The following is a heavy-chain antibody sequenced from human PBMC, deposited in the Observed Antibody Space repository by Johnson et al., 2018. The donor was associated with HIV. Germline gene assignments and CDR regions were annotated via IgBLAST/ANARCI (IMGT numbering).Heavy chain of an antibody. J-gene: IGHJ3*02. CDR3: ARDPGHSGSYREAFDI. D-gene: IGHD1-26*01. V-gene: IGHV3-30*04. CDR2: ISYDGSDK. CDR1: GFTLSTYT. Sequence: QVQLVESGGVVVQPGKSLRLFCAVSGFTLSTYTMHWVRQTPGRGLEWVAVISYDGSDKYYAESVQGRFTISRDTSKRTLYLQMNSLRAEDTAVYYCARDPGHSGSYREAFDIWGQGTMVTVSS.